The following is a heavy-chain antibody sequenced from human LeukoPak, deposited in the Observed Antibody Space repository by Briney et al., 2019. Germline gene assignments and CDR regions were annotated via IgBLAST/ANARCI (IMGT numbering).Heavy chain of an antibody. V-gene: IGHV3-53*05. CDR2: IYSDNT. Sequence: VGSLRLSCTVSGFTVSSNAMSCVREAPGNGVGWGSFIYSDNTHYSDSVKGRFTISRDNSKNTLYLQLTSLRAEDTPVYYCAMRAGAYSHPYDYWGQGTLVTVSS. CDR1: GFTVSSNA. D-gene: IGHD4/OR15-4a*01. J-gene: IGHJ4*02. CDR3: AMRAGAYSHPYDY.